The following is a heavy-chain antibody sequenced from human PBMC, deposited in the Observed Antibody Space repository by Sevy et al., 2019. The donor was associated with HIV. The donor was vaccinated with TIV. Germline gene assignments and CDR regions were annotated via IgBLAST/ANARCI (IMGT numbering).Heavy chain of an antibody. CDR1: GFTFSSYW. CDR2: IKQDGSEK. CDR3: ARRYYDFWSGYSRYYYYYYYMDV. Sequence: GGSLRLSCASSGFTFSSYWMSWVRQAPGKGLEWVANIKQDGSEKYYVDSVKGRFTISRDNAKNSLYLQMNSLGAEDTAVYYCARRYYDFWSGYSRYYYYYYYMDVWGKGTTVTVSS. J-gene: IGHJ6*03. D-gene: IGHD3-3*01. V-gene: IGHV3-7*03.